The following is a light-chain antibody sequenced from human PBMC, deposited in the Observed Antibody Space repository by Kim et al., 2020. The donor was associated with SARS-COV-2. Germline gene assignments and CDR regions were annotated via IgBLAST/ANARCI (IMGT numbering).Light chain of an antibody. Sequence: SPGERATRSCRASQSVSNNLAWYQQKPGQAPRLLIYGASTRATDIPARFSGSGSGTEFTLTITSLQSEDFAVYYCQQYNNWPPYTFGQGTKLEI. CDR1: QSVSNN. J-gene: IGKJ2*01. CDR2: GAS. CDR3: QQYNNWPPYT. V-gene: IGKV3-15*01.